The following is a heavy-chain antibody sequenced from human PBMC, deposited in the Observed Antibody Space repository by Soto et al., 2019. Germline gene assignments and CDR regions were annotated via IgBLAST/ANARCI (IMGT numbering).Heavy chain of an antibody. Sequence: QVQLKESGPGLVKPSQTLSLTCTFSAGSISSGGYYWSWIRQHPGKGLEWIGYMYNSVSTYYNPSLKSRVTISVDKSTNQFSLKLSSVTAADPAVYYCSRDPRYWGQGTLVTVSS. J-gene: IGHJ4*02. CDR2: MYNSVST. CDR1: AGSISSGGYY. CDR3: SRDPRY. V-gene: IGHV4-31*03.